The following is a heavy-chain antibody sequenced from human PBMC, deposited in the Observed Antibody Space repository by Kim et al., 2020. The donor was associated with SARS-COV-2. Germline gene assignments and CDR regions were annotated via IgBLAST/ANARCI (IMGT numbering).Heavy chain of an antibody. J-gene: IGHJ6*02. D-gene: IGHD3-3*01. CDR1: GYTFSDYY. Sequence: GGSLRLSCVASGYTFSDYYMTWIRQAPGKGLEWVSSTSSRNPSTSYVDSVKGRFTVSRDNARNSLYLEMNSLRVEDTAVYYCARDRAPAWSGLLMQYGMDLWGQGTAVTVPS. CDR3: ARDRAPAWSGLLMQYGMDL. CDR2: TSSRNPST. V-gene: IGHV3-11*05.